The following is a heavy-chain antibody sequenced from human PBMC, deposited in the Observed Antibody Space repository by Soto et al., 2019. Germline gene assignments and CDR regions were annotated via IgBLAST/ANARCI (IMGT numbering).Heavy chain of an antibody. V-gene: IGHV4-4*07. CDR1: GGSISSYY. J-gene: IGHJ6*02. Sequence: QVQLQESGPGLVKPSETLSLTCSVSGGSISSYYWSWIRQPAGKGLEWIGHIYSSGFANYNPSLTSRVTMSVDTSKNQFSLKLTSVTAADTAVYYCAREPAVPGPTAIYYYYYGMDVWGQGTTVTVSS. CDR3: AREPAVPGPTAIYYYYYGMDV. CDR2: IYSSGFA. D-gene: IGHD6-19*01.